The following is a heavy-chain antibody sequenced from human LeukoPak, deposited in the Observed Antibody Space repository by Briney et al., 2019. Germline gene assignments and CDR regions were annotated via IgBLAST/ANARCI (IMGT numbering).Heavy chain of an antibody. V-gene: IGHV1-24*01. Sequence: ASVKVSCKVSGYTLTELSMHWVRQAPGKGLEWMGGFDPEDGETIYAQKFQGRVTMTEVTSTDTAYMELSSLRSEDTAVYYCATVGFGGNSALDPYYFDYWGQGTLVTVSS. J-gene: IGHJ4*02. CDR1: GYTLTELS. CDR2: FDPEDGET. D-gene: IGHD4-23*01. CDR3: ATVGFGGNSALDPYYFDY.